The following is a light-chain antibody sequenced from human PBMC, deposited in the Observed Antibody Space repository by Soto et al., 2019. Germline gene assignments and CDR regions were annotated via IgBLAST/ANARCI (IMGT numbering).Light chain of an antibody. V-gene: IGKV1-39*01. J-gene: IGKJ5*01. CDR2: GSS. CDR1: QSISRH. CDR3: QQGYSTPVT. Sequence: DIHMTQSPSSLSPSVGGRVTIICRASQSISRHLNWYQQKQGRAPRLIIYGSSNLQGGVPSRFSGSGSGTGFTLTISSLLPEDFATYYCQQGYSTPVTLGQGTRLEIK.